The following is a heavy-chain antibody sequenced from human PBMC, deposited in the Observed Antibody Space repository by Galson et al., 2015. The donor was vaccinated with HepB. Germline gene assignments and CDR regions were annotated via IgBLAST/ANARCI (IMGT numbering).Heavy chain of an antibody. V-gene: IGHV4-59*01. CDR3: ARVVGQWLIHDALDL. CDR2: VYYTGST. D-gene: IGHD6-19*01. Sequence: ETLSLTCTVSGGSMNDYYWTWIRQPPGKGLEWIGHVYYTGSTQYNPSLKSRVTISIDTSKNQFSLKLTSLTVADTAVYFCARVVGQWLIHDALDLWGQGTLVTVSS. J-gene: IGHJ3*01. CDR1: GGSMNDYY.